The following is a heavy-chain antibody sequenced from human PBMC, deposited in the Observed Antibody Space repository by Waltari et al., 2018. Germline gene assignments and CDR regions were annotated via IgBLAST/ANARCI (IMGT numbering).Heavy chain of an antibody. CDR1: GGSFSGYY. D-gene: IGHD6-13*01. V-gene: IGHV4-34*01. J-gene: IGHJ4*02. CDR3: ARRLYSSSWYLFDY. CDR2: INHSGSN. Sequence: QVQLQQWGAGLLKPSETLSLTCAVYGGSFSGYYWSWIRQPPGKGLEWIGEINHSGSNNYNPSLKSRVTISVDTSKNQFSLKLSSVTAADTAVYYCARRLYSSSWYLFDYWGQGTLVTVSS.